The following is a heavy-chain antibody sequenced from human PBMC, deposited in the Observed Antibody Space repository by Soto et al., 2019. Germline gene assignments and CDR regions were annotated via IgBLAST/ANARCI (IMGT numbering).Heavy chain of an antibody. CDR1: RGTFGSYG. J-gene: IGHJ4*02. D-gene: IGHD2-15*01. CDR3: ARAYCSGGSCYDFDY. Sequence: SVKVSCKASRGTFGSYGISWVRQAPGHGLEWLGGIIPILDRVIYAEKFRGRVTISADASGGTAYMDLSSLTSEDTAVYYCARAYCSGGSCYDFDYWGQGXLVTVSS. CDR2: IIPILDRV. V-gene: IGHV1-69*13.